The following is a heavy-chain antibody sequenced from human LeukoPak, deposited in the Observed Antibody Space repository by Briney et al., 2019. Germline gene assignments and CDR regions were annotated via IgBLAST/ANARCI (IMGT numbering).Heavy chain of an antibody. D-gene: IGHD6-19*01. CDR3: ARHGKTQWRDFDY. V-gene: IGHV4-34*01. CDR2: INHSGTT. CDR1: GGSFSSYY. J-gene: IGHJ4*02. Sequence: SETLSLTCAVYGGSFSSYYWSWIRQSPGKGLEWIGEINHSGTTKYNPSLKSRVTISVDTPQNQFSLRLSSVTAADTAVYYCARHGKTQWRDFDYWGQGTLVTVSS.